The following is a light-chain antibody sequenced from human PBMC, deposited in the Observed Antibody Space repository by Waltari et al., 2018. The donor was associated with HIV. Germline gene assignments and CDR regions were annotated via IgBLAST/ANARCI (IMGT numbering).Light chain of an antibody. V-gene: IGKV1-9*01. CDR1: QDIRNY. J-gene: IGKJ1*01. Sequence: DIQLTQSPSFLSASVGDRVTITCRASQDIRNYLAWYQQKLGKAPKLLIYAASSLQSGVPSRFSGSGSGTQFTLTINSLQPEDFATYHCQQLNESPWTFGQGTQVEIK. CDR2: AAS. CDR3: QQLNESPWT.